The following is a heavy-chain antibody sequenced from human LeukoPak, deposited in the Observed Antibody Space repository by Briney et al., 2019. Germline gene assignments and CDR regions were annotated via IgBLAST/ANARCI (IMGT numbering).Heavy chain of an antibody. Sequence: GASVKVSCKVSGYTLTELSMHWVRQAPGKGLEWMGGFDPEDGETIYAQKFQGRVTMTEDTSTDTAYMELSSLRSEDTAVYYCATDLLAAAGFCFDYWGQGTLVTVSS. V-gene: IGHV1-24*01. CDR3: ATDLLAAAGFCFDY. CDR2: FDPEDGET. D-gene: IGHD6-13*01. CDR1: GYTLTELS. J-gene: IGHJ4*02.